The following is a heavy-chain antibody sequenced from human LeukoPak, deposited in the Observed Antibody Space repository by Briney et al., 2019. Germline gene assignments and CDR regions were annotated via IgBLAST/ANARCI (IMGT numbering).Heavy chain of an antibody. CDR3: ARAARQGFTMIVVPFFYFDL. CDR2: INHSGST. CDR1: GGSISSGASD. D-gene: IGHD3-22*01. J-gene: IGHJ2*01. Sequence: PSETLSLTCTVSGGSISSGASDWGWIRQHPKRGLEWVGYINHSGSTYYNPSLGSRVTMSVDTSKNQFSLKLSSVTAADSTVYYCARAARQGFTMIVVPFFYFDLWGRGTLVTVSS. V-gene: IGHV4-31*03.